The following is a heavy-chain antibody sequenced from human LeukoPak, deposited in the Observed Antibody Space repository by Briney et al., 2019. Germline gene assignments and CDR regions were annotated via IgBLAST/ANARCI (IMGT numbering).Heavy chain of an antibody. CDR2: IRYDGSNK. CDR1: GFTFSSYG. J-gene: IGHJ4*02. CDR3: AREGKYQPHPNFDY. V-gene: IGHV3-30*02. Sequence: QPGGSLRLSCAASGFTFSSYGMHWVRQAPGKGLEWVAFIRYDGSNKYYADSVKGRFTISRDNSKNTLYLQMNSLRAEDTAVYYCAREGKYQPHPNFDYWGQGTLVTVSS. D-gene: IGHD2-2*01.